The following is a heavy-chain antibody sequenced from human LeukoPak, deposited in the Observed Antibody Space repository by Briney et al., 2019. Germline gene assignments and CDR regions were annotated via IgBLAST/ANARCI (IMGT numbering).Heavy chain of an antibody. J-gene: IGHJ4*02. CDR3: AKGRGPGGIARHYIDY. V-gene: IGHV3-23*01. D-gene: IGHD2-21*01. CDR1: RFTFRDYA. Sequence: PGGSLRLSCAASRFTFRDYAMNWVRQAPGKGLEWVSSIRGSSGNTYYTDSVKGRFTITRDNSKSTLYLQMNSLRAEDTAVYYCAKGRGPGGIARHYIDYWGQRAPVIVSS. CDR2: IRGSSGNT.